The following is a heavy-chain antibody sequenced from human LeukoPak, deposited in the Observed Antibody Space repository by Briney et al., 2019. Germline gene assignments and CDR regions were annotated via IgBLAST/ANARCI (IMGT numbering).Heavy chain of an antibody. J-gene: IGHJ1*01. CDR3: ASTYCSSTSCYMGRAEYFQH. CDR1: GGSISSGGYY. D-gene: IGHD2-2*02. V-gene: IGHV4-31*03. CDR2: IYYSGST. Sequence: SQTLSLTCTVSGGSISSGGYYWSWLRQHPGKGLEWIGYIYYSGSTYYNPSLKSRVTISVDTSKNQFSLKLSSVTAADTAVYYCASTYCSSTSCYMGRAEYFQHWGQGTLVTVSS.